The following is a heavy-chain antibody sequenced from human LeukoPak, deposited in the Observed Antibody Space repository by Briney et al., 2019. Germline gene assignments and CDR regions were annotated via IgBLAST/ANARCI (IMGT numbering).Heavy chain of an antibody. Sequence: GSLRLSCAASGFSFRSNAMNWVRQAPGKGLEWVSGISDSGGSTSYADSVKGRFTISRDNSKNTLYLQMNSLRAEDTAIYYCAKGTVVGATTHFDYWGQGTLVTVSS. CDR3: AKGTVVGATTHFDY. D-gene: IGHD1-26*01. V-gene: IGHV3-23*01. CDR1: GFSFRSNA. J-gene: IGHJ4*02. CDR2: ISDSGGST.